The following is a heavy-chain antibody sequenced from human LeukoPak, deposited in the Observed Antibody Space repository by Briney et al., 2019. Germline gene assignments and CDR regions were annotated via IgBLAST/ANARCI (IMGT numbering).Heavy chain of an antibody. CDR1: GYSFTNYW. CDR3: ARRERGSYILDY. Sequence: GESLKISCKGSGYSFTNYWISWVRQMPGKGLEWMGRIYPSDSDTNYSPSFQGHVTISADKSISTAYLQWSSLKASDTAIYYCARRERGSYILDYGGQGTLVTVS. D-gene: IGHD1-26*01. J-gene: IGHJ4*02. V-gene: IGHV5-10-1*01. CDR2: IYPSDSDT.